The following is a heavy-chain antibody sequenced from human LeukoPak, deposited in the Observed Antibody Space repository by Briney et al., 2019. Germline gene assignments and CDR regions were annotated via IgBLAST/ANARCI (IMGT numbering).Heavy chain of an antibody. CDR1: GFTFSSYS. CDR2: ISSSSSYI. Sequence: PGGSLRLSCAASGFTFSSYSMKWVRQAPGKGLEWVSSISSSSSYIYYADSVKGRFTIYRDNAKNSLYLQMNSLRAEDTAVYYCARGVDCSGGSCYSLDLDYWGQGTLVTVSS. V-gene: IGHV3-21*01. J-gene: IGHJ4*02. CDR3: ARGVDCSGGSCYSLDLDY. D-gene: IGHD2-15*01.